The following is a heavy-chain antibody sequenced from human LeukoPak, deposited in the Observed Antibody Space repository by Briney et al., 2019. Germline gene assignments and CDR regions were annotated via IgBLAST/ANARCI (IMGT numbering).Heavy chain of an antibody. Sequence: SETLSLTCTVSGGSISSYYWSWIRQPPGKGLEWIGYIYYSGSTNYNPSLKSRVTISVDTSKNQFSLKLSSVTAADTAVYYCASLKLRRQAFDIWGQGTMVTVSS. CDR3: ASLKLRRQAFDI. J-gene: IGHJ3*02. D-gene: IGHD4-17*01. V-gene: IGHV4-59*08. CDR2: IYYSGST. CDR1: GGSISSYY.